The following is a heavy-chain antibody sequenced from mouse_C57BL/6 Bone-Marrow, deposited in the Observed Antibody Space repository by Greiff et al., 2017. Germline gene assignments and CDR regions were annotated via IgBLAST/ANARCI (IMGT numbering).Heavy chain of an antibody. CDR1: GFTFSSYA. CDR2: ISDGGSYT. Sequence: EVKVVESGGGLVKPGGSLKLSCAASGFTFSSYAMSWVRQTPEKRLEWVATISDGGSYTYYPDNVKGRFTISRDNSKNKLYLQMSHLKSEDTAMYYCARYREQLMLNYFDYGGQGTTLSVSA. V-gene: IGHV5-4*03. CDR3: ARYREQLMLNYFDY. J-gene: IGHJ2*01. D-gene: IGHD3-2*02.